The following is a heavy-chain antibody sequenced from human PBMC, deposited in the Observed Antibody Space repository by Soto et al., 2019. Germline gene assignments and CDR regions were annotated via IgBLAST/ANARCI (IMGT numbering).Heavy chain of an antibody. CDR2: ISGSGGRT. J-gene: IGHJ4*02. CDR1: GFTFSSYA. V-gene: IGHV3-23*01. D-gene: IGHD4-17*01. Sequence: EVQLLESGGGLVQPGGSLRLSCAASGFTFSSYAMTWVRQAPGKRLEWVSAISGSGGRTYYGDSGKGTFTISRDNPKNKLYLQMSRLRAEHTAVYYRGKGRASPTVPSRADYWGQGTLVTVSS. CDR3: GKGRASPTVPSRADY.